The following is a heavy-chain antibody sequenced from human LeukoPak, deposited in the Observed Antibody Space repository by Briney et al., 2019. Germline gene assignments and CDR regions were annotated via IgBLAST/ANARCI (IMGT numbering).Heavy chain of an antibody. CDR2: ISAYNGNT. Sequence: ASVKVSCKASGYTFTSYGISWVRQAPGQGLELMGWISAYNGNTNYAQKLQGRVTMTTDTSTSTAYMELRSLRSDDTAVYYCARGLLQVGTTVTTYYYYYYMDVWGKGTTVTVSS. V-gene: IGHV1-18*01. D-gene: IGHD4-17*01. CDR1: GYTFTSYG. CDR3: ARGLLQVGTTVTTYYYYYYMDV. J-gene: IGHJ6*03.